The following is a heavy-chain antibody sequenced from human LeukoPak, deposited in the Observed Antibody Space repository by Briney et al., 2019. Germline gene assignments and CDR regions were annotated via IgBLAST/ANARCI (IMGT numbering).Heavy chain of an antibody. CDR3: VRRGYYYYYMDV. CDR2: IYYSGST. CDR1: GGSISSSSYY. Sequence: PSETLSLTCTVSGGSISSSSYYWGWIRQPPGKGLEWIGSIYYSGSTYYNPSLKSRVTISVDTSKNQFSLKLSSVTAADTAVYYCVRRGYYYYYMDVWGKGTTVTVSS. J-gene: IGHJ6*03. V-gene: IGHV4-39*07.